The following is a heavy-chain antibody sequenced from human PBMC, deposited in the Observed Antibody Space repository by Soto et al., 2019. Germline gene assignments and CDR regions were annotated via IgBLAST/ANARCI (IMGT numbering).Heavy chain of an antibody. V-gene: IGHV4-59*08. J-gene: IGHJ4*02. D-gene: IGHD3-9*01. CDR2: INYSGST. Sequence: SETLSLTCTVSGESISSYYWSWIRQPPGKGLEWIGYINYSGSTNYDPSLKSRVTISVDTSKNQFSLKLRSVTAADTAVYYCARMDYDILTYYFDYWGQGTLVTVSS. CDR3: ARMDYDILTYYFDY. CDR1: GESISSYY.